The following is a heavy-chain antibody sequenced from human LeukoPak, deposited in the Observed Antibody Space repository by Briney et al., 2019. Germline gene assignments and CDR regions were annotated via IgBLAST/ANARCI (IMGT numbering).Heavy chain of an antibody. V-gene: IGHV3-9*01. CDR1: GFTFDDYA. CDR2: ISWNSGSI. J-gene: IGHJ6*02. Sequence: PGRSLRLSCAASGFTFDDYAMHWVRQAPGKGLEWVPGISWNSGSIGYADSVKGRFTISRDNAKNSLYLQMNSLRAEDTALYYCAKCGATFYYYYGMDVWGQGTTVTVSS. D-gene: IGHD2-21*01. CDR3: AKCGATFYYYYGMDV.